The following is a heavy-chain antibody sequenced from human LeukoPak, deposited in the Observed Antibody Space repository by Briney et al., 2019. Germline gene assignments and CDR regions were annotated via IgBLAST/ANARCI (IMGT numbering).Heavy chain of an antibody. CDR2: ISGSGGST. V-gene: IGHV3-23*01. CDR3: AKGQVDYGGTSFDY. J-gene: IGHJ4*02. D-gene: IGHD4-23*01. Sequence: AGGSLRLSCAASGFTFSSYGMSWVRQAPGKGLEWVSAISGSGGSTYYADSVKGRFTISRDNSKNTLYLQMNSLRAEDTAVYYCAKGQVDYGGTSFDYWGQGTLVTVSS. CDR1: GFTFSSYG.